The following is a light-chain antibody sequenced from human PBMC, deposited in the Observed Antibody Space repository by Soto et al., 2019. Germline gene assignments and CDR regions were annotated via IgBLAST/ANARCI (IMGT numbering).Light chain of an antibody. CDR2: AAS. J-gene: IGKJ3*01. CDR1: QSISNY. CDR3: QQSYTTLFT. V-gene: IGKV1-39*01. Sequence: DIQMTQSPSSLSASVGDRVTITCRASQSISNYLNWYQQKPGKDPKLLIYAASSLQSGVPSRFSGSRSGTDFTLTISSLQTEDFATYSCQQSYTTLFTFGPGTNVDI.